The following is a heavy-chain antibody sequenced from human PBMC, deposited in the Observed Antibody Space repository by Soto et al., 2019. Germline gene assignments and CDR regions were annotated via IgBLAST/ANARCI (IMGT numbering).Heavy chain of an antibody. J-gene: IGHJ5*02. CDR2: IIPILGIA. CDR1: GGTFSSYT. V-gene: IGHV1-69*08. D-gene: IGHD6-13*01. CDR3: ARDGRSSSWYVRTVRFDP. Sequence: QVQLVQSGAEFKKPGSSVKVSCKASGGTFSSYTISWVRQAPGQGLEWMGRIIPILGIANYAQKFQGRVTITADKSTSTAYMELSSLRSEDTAVYYCARDGRSSSWYVRTVRFDPWGQGTLVTVSS.